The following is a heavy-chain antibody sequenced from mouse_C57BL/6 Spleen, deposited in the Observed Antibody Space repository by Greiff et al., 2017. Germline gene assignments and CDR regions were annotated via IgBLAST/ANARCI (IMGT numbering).Heavy chain of an antibody. CDR2: IWTGGGT. CDR1: GFSLTSYA. Sequence: VQLQQSGPGLVAPSQSLSITCTVSGFSLTSYAISWVRQPPGKGLEWLGVIWTGGGTNYNSALKSRLSISKDNSKSQVFLKMNSLQTDDTARYYCARNYDYDVYYFDYWGQGTTLTVSS. D-gene: IGHD2-4*01. CDR3: ARNYDYDVYYFDY. J-gene: IGHJ2*01. V-gene: IGHV2-9-1*01.